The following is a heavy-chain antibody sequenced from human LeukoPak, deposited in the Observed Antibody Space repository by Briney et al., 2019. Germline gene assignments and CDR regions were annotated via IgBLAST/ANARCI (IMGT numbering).Heavy chain of an antibody. CDR1: GYSFTSYW. Sequence: GESLKISCKGSGYSFTSYWIGWVRPMPGKGLEWMGIIYPGDSDTRYSPSFQGQVTISADKSISTAYLQWSSLKASDTAMYYCARWYYYDSSGYSKYYFDYWGQGTLVTVSS. J-gene: IGHJ4*02. CDR2: IYPGDSDT. CDR3: ARWYYYDSSGYSKYYFDY. V-gene: IGHV5-51*01. D-gene: IGHD3-22*01.